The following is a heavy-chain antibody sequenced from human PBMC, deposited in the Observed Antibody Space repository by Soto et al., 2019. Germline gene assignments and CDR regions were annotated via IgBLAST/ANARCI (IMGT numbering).Heavy chain of an antibody. CDR3: ARDKITGLFDY. V-gene: IGHV4-34*01. Sequence: SETLSLTCAVYGGSFSGYYWTWIRQPPGTGLEWIGEINHSGSTNYNPSLKSRVTISVDTSKNQFSLKMTSVTAADTAVYYCARDKITGLFDYWGQGTLVTVS. CDR1: GGSFSGYY. D-gene: IGHD2-8*02. CDR2: INHSGST. J-gene: IGHJ4*02.